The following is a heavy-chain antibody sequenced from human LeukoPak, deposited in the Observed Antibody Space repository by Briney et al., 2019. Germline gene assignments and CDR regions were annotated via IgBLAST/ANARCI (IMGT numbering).Heavy chain of an antibody. J-gene: IGHJ5*02. D-gene: IGHD6-13*01. CDR1: GGTFSSYA. CDR2: IIPIFGTA. V-gene: IGHV1-69*05. Sequence: SVKVSCKTSGGTFSSYAISWVRQAPGQGLEWMGGIIPIFGTANYAQKFQGRVTITTDESTSTAYMELSSLRSEDTAVYYCARGGIAALNWFDPWGQGTLVTVSS. CDR3: ARGGIAALNWFDP.